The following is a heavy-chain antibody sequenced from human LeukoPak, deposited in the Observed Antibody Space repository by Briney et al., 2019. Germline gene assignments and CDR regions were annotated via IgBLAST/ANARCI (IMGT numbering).Heavy chain of an antibody. CDR3: AREGVYYDSSGYYFDY. CDR2: ISAYNGNT. Sequence: ASVKVSCKASGYTFTSCAISWVRQAPGQGLEWMGWISAYNGNTNYAQKLQGRVTMTTDTSTSTAYMELSSLRSEDTAVYYCAREGVYYDSSGYYFDYWGQGTLVTVSS. V-gene: IGHV1-18*01. J-gene: IGHJ4*02. CDR1: GYTFTSCA. D-gene: IGHD3-22*01.